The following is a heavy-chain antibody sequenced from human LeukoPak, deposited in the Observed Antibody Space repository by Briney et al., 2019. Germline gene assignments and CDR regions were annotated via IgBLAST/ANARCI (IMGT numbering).Heavy chain of an antibody. V-gene: IGHV1-69*01. Sequence: SVKVSCKASGGTFSSYAISWVRQAPGQGLEWMGGIIPIFGTANYAQKFQGRVTITADESTSTAYMELSSLRSEDTAVYYCARDGYCSSTSCYRGGNYCYGMDVWGKGTTVTVSS. CDR3: ARDGYCSSTSCYRGGNYCYGMDV. D-gene: IGHD2-2*01. J-gene: IGHJ6*04. CDR1: GGTFSSYA. CDR2: IIPIFGTA.